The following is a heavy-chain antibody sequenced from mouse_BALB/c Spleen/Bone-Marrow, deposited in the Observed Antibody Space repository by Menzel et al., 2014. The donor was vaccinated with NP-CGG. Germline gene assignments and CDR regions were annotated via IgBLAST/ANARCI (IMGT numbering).Heavy chain of an antibody. CDR2: ISYSGST. CDR1: GDSITSGY. D-gene: IGHD3-1*01. J-gene: IGHJ4*01. V-gene: IGHV3-8*02. Sequence: EVKVEESGPSLVKPSQTLSLTCSVTGDSITSGYWNWIRKFPGNKLEYMGYISYSGSTYYNPSLKSRISITRDTSKNLYYLQLNSATTKDTATYYCARSGSSGYHYYAMDYWGQGTSVTVSS. CDR3: ARSGSSGYHYYAMDY.